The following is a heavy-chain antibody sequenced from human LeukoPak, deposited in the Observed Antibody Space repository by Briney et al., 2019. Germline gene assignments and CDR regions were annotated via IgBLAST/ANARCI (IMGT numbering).Heavy chain of an antibody. Sequence: PGGSLRLSCAASGFTFSSYSMNWVRQAPGKGLEWVSSISRSTSYIYYADSVEGRFTISRDNANNSLYLQMNSLRAEDTAVYYCARDLTRDHWFDPWGQGTLVTVSS. CDR2: ISRSTSYI. CDR3: ARDLTRDHWFDP. CDR1: GFTFSSYS. V-gene: IGHV3-21*01. D-gene: IGHD7-27*01. J-gene: IGHJ5*02.